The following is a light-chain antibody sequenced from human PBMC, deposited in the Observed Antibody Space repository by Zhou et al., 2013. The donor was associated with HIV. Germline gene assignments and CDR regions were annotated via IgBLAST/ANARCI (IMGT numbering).Light chain of an antibody. CDR3: QQYYSTPPIT. J-gene: IGKJ5*01. CDR2: AAS. Sequence: DIQMTQSPSSLSASVGDRVTITCRASQGISNSLAWYQQKPGKAPKLLLYAASRLESGVPSRFSGSGSGTDYTLTISSLQPEDFATYYCQQYYSTPPITFGQGTRL. V-gene: IGKV1-NL1*01. CDR1: QGISNS.